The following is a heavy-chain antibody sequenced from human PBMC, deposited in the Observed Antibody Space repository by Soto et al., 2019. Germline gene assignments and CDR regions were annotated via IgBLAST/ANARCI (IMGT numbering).Heavy chain of an antibody. Sequence: QIQLVQSGSEVRMPGASVKVSCKASGYIFTTYSITWVRQAPGQGLEWMGWVSASNGKTNYAQKFEDRVTMTTDTSTTTAYMELRSLRSDDTAVYYCAREAFGVQASWFDPWGQEPWSPSPQ. J-gene: IGHJ5*02. D-gene: IGHD3-10*01. V-gene: IGHV1-18*01. CDR3: AREAFGVQASWFDP. CDR1: GYIFTTYS. CDR2: VSASNGKT.